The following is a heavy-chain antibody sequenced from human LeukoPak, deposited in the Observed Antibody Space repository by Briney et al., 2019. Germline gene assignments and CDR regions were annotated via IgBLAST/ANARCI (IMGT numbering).Heavy chain of an antibody. CDR3: AKVANYYYGSETYYFFEH. CDR1: GGSFSGYY. J-gene: IGHJ4*02. V-gene: IGHV4-34*01. CDR2: INHSGST. Sequence: SETLSLTCAVYGGSFSGYYWSWIRQPPGKGLEWLGEINHSGSTNYNPSLKSRVTVSVNTSKTQSSLKLSSVTAADTAVYYCAKVANYYYGSETYYFFEHWGQGTPVTASS. D-gene: IGHD3-10*01.